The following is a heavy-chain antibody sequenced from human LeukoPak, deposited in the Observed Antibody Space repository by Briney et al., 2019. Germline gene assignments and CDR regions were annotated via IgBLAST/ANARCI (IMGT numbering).Heavy chain of an antibody. CDR2: INVDGTAE. D-gene: IGHD1-26*01. J-gene: IGHJ3*02. V-gene: IGHV3-7*03. CDR3: ARDPYRFAFDI. CDR1: GFSFSTIY. Sequence: GGSLRLSCEASGFSFSTIYMSWVRQTPGQGLEWVANINVDGTAEYYVDSVKGRFTISRDNAKNSLYLQMNSLRAEDTAVYYCARDPYRFAFDIWGQGTVVLVSS.